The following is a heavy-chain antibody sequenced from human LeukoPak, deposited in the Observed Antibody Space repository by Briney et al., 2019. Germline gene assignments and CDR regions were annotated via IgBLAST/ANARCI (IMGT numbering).Heavy chain of an antibody. CDR1: GYTFTGYY. CDR3: ARESSRGYSYGG. J-gene: IGHJ4*02. Sequence: GASVKVSCKASGYTFTGYYMHWVRQAPGQGLEWMGWINPNSGGTNYAQKFQGRVTMTRDTSISTAYMELSRLRSDDTAVFYCARESSRGYSYGGWGQGTLVTVSS. CDR2: INPNSGGT. D-gene: IGHD5-18*01. V-gene: IGHV1-2*02.